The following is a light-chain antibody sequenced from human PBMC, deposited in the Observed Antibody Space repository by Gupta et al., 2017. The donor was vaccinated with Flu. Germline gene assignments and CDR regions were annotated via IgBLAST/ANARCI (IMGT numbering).Light chain of an antibody. J-gene: IGLJ3*02. Sequence: SYVLTQPPSVSVAPGQTARITCGGDSIGRKSVHWYQQKPGQAPVVVGYDDSDRPSGIPERFSGSNSDNTATLTISKVAAGEEAEYFCQVWHISSGNLRVFGGGTKLTVL. V-gene: IGLV3-21*02. CDR2: DDS. CDR1: SIGRKS. CDR3: QVWHISSGNLRV.